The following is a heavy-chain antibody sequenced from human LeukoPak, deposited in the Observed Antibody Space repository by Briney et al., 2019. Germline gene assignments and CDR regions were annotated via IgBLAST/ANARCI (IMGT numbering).Heavy chain of an antibody. D-gene: IGHD3-9*01. J-gene: IGHJ5*02. CDR1: GGSFSGYY. CDR3: ARGLWYYDILTGSTAGWFDP. Sequence: SETLSLTRAVYGGSFSGYYWSWIRQPPGKGLEWIGEINHSGSTNYNPSLKSRVTISVDTSKNQFSLKLSSVTAADTAVYYCARGLWYYDILTGSTAGWFDPWGQGTLVTVSS. V-gene: IGHV4-34*01. CDR2: INHSGST.